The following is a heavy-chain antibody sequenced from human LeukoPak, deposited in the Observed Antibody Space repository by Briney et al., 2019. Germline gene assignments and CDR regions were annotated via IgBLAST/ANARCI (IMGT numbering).Heavy chain of an antibody. CDR1: GYTFTSYG. Sequence: ASVKVSCKASGYTFTSYGISWVRQAPGQGLEWMGWISADNGNTSFAQNLQGRVTMTTDTSTSTAYMELRSLRSDDTAVYYCARARTYYYDSRDYFHLGEVHDYWGQGTLVTVSS. V-gene: IGHV1-18*01. CDR3: ARARTYYYDSRDYFHLGEVHDY. J-gene: IGHJ4*02. D-gene: IGHD3-22*01. CDR2: ISADNGNT.